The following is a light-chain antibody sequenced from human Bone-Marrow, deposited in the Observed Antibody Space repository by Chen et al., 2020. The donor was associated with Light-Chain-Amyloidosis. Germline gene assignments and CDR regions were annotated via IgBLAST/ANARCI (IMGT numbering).Light chain of an antibody. J-gene: IGLJ3*02. Sequence: SYELTQPPSVPVSPGQTARNTCSGDALPKQYAYWYQQKPGQAPVLVIYKDSERPSGIPERFSGSSSGTTVTLTISGVQAEDEADYYCQSADSSDLGVFGGGTKLTVL. CDR2: KDS. CDR3: QSADSSDLGV. CDR1: ALPKQY. V-gene: IGLV3-25*03.